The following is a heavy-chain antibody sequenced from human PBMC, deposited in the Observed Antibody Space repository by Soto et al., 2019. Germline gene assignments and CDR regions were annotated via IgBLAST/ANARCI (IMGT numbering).Heavy chain of an antibody. D-gene: IGHD4-17*01. J-gene: IGHJ4*02. Sequence: QVQLVESGGGVVQPGRSLRLSCAASGFTFSSYAMHWVRQAPGKGLEWVAVISYDGSNKYYADSVKGRFTISRDNSKNTLYLLMNSLRAEDTAVYYCARDRYSIFDYGDYGGDFDYWGQGTLVTVSS. V-gene: IGHV3-30-3*01. CDR2: ISYDGSNK. CDR3: ARDRYSIFDYGDYGGDFDY. CDR1: GFTFSSYA.